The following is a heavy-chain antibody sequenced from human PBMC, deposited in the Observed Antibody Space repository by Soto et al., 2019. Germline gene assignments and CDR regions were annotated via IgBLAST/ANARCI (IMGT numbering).Heavy chain of an antibody. D-gene: IGHD1-26*01. CDR3: ARHGRGVGARPLDY. CDR1: GFSLSNARMG. CDR2: IFSNDEK. Sequence: QVTLKESGPVLVKPTETLTLTCTVSGFSLSNARMGVTWIRQPPGKALEWLAHIFSNDEKSYSTSLKSRLTRPQDTSKSQVVLTMTNMDPVDTATYYWARHGRGVGARPLDYWGQGTLVTVSS. J-gene: IGHJ4*02. V-gene: IGHV2-26*01.